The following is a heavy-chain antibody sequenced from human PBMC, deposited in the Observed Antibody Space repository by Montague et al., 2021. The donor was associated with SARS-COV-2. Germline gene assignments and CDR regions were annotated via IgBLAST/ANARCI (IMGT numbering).Heavy chain of an antibody. CDR2: VYYNGNT. D-gene: IGHD2-15*01. J-gene: IGHJ4*02. V-gene: IGHV4-59*01. CDR1: GGSLSSYY. Sequence: SETRSLTCNVSGGSLSSYYWSWIRQPPGKGLEWIGYVYYNGNTNYNPSLKSRIILSVDTSKNHFSLKVSSVTAADTAVYYCAGGSKWSHCFDYWGQGTLVTGSS. CDR3: AGGSKWSHCFDY.